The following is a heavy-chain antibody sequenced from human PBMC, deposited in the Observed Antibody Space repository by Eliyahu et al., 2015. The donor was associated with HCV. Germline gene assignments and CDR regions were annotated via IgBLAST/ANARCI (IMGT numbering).Heavy chain of an antibody. CDR3: TTLSGLRWARY. CDR2: IKSKTEGGTT. J-gene: IGHJ4*02. D-gene: IGHD4-23*01. V-gene: IGHV3-15*01. CDR1: GFXSSNAW. Sequence: EVQLVESGGGLVKPGGSXRXSXXASGFXSSNAWXXXVRQAPGKGLEWVGRIKSKTEGGTTDYAAPVKGRFTISRDDSKNTLYLQMNSLKTEDTAVYYCTTLSGLRWARYWGQGTLVTVSS.